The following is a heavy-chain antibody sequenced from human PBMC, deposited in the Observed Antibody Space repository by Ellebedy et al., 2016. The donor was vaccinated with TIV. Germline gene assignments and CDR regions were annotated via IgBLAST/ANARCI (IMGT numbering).Heavy chain of an antibody. CDR3: ARDPLNKKSWLLYYYYGMDV. J-gene: IGHJ6*02. V-gene: IGHV3-33*08. Sequence: PGGSLRLSCAASGFTFSSYGMHWVRQAPGKGLEWVAVIWYDGSNKYYADSVKGRFTIPRDNSKNTLYLQMNSLRAEDTAVYYCARDPLNKKSWLLYYYYGMDVWGQGTTVTVSS. D-gene: IGHD3-9*01. CDR1: GFTFSSYG. CDR2: IWYDGSNK.